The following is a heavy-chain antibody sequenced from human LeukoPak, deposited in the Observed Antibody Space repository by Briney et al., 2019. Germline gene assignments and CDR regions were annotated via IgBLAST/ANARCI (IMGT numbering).Heavy chain of an antibody. V-gene: IGHV3-48*03. Sequence: GGSLRLSCAASGFTFSSYEMNWVRQARGRGVEWVSYISSSGSIIYYADSVKGRFTISRDNAKNSLYLQMNSLRAEDTSVYYCARVSGDSSGYFDYWGQGTLVTVSS. CDR1: GFTFSSYE. CDR3: ARVSGDSSGYFDY. CDR2: ISSSGSII. J-gene: IGHJ4*02. D-gene: IGHD3-22*01.